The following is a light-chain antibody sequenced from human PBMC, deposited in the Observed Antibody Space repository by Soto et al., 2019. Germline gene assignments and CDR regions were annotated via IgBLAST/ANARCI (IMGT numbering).Light chain of an antibody. CDR1: ISNVGSYNL. Sequence: QSALTQPASVSGSPGQSITISCTGTISNVGSYNLVSWYQQHPGKAPKLIIYEVNKRPSGVSTRFSGSKSGTTASLTISGLQKADEADYYCYSYEGGRVFGGGTKLTVL. CDR2: EVN. J-gene: IGLJ3*02. V-gene: IGLV2-23*02. CDR3: YSYEGGRV.